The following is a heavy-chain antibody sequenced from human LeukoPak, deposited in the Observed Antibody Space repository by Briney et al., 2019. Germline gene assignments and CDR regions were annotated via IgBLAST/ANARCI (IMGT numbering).Heavy chain of an antibody. CDR3: ARGEMYGDYYFDY. CDR1: GGYISSYY. Sequence: SETLSLTCTVSGGYISSYYWSWIRKPAGKVLEWIGRIYTSGSTNYNPSLKSRVTMSVDTSKNQFSLKLSSVTAADTAVYYCARGEMYGDYYFDYWGQGTLVTVSS. CDR2: IYTSGST. V-gene: IGHV4-4*07. J-gene: IGHJ4*02. D-gene: IGHD4-17*01.